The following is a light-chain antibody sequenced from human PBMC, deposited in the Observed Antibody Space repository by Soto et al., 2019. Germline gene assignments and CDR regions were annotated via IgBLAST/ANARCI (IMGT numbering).Light chain of an antibody. CDR2: GVS. J-gene: IGKJ4*01. Sequence: VLTQSPRTLSLSPGESATLSCRASQNVNNNFVAWYQQKPGQAPSLLIYGVSDRATGVPDRFSGSGSGKDFTLTISRLEPEDFAVYCCQQHGASITFGGGTRVENK. V-gene: IGKV3-20*01. CDR1: QNVNNNF. CDR3: QQHGASIT.